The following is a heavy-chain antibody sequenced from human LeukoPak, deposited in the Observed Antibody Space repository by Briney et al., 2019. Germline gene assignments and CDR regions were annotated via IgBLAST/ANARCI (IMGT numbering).Heavy chain of an antibody. Sequence: SGGSLRLSCAGSGFTFSSYAMQWVRQAPGKGLEWVALVSYDGSFKHYADSVKGRFTISRDNSENTLSLQMDSLRAEDTAVYYCAKGRAASRFYIYYALDVWGQGTAVTVSS. CDR3: AKGRAASRFYIYYALDV. D-gene: IGHD2-15*01. V-gene: IGHV3-30*18. CDR1: GFTFSSYA. J-gene: IGHJ6*02. CDR2: VSYDGSFK.